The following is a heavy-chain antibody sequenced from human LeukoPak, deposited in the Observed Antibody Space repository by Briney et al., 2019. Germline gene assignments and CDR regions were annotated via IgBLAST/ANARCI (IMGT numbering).Heavy chain of an antibody. Sequence: GGSLRLSCAASGFTFSGYGMTWVHQAPGKGLEWVSAISGSSGIIHYADSVKGRFTISRDNSKNTLYMQMNSLRAEVTAVYYCAKVPYENYYYYMDVWGKGTPVTVSS. D-gene: IGHD3-22*01. V-gene: IGHV3-23*01. CDR3: AKVPYENYYYYMDV. CDR2: ISGSSGII. CDR1: GFTFSGYG. J-gene: IGHJ6*03.